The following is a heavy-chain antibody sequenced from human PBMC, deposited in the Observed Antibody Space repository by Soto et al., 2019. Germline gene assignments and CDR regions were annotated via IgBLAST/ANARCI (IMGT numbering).Heavy chain of an antibody. V-gene: IGHV3-30*03. CDR1: GFTFSSYG. J-gene: IGHJ4*02. CDR2: ISYDGSNK. D-gene: IGHD4-17*01. Sequence: GGSLRLSCAASGFTFSSYGMHWVRQAPGKGLEWVAVISYDGSNKYYADTVKGRFTISRDNSKNTLYLQMNSLRAEDTAVYYCATPPFYGDYFDYWGQGTLVTVSS. CDR3: ATPPFYGDYFDY.